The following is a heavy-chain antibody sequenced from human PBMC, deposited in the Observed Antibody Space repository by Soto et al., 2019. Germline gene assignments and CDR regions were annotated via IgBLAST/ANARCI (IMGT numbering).Heavy chain of an antibody. CDR1: GFTFSTYW. CDR3: VRGGKGFDY. CDR2: INTDGGTT. Sequence: EVQLVESGGGLVQPGGSLRLSCAASGFTFSTYWMHWVRQAPGKGLLWVSHINTDGGTTNYADSVKGRFTISRDNAKNMLYLQMNSLRAEDTAVYYCVRGGKGFDYWGQGTLVTVSS. J-gene: IGHJ4*02. V-gene: IGHV3-74*01. D-gene: IGHD2-15*01.